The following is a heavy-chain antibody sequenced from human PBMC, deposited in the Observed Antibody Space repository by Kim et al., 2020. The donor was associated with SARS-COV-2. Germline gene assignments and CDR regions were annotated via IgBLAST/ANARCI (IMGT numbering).Heavy chain of an antibody. J-gene: IGHJ5*02. Sequence: SVKVSCKASGGTFSSYAISWVRQAPGQGLEWMGGIIPIFGTANYAQKFQGRVTITADESTSTAYMELSSLRSEDTVVYYCARVQMTTVTTFIIEDWFDPWGQGTLVTVSS. CDR2: IIPIFGTA. D-gene: IGHD4-4*01. CDR1: GGTFSSYA. CDR3: ARVQMTTVTTFIIEDWFDP. V-gene: IGHV1-69*13.